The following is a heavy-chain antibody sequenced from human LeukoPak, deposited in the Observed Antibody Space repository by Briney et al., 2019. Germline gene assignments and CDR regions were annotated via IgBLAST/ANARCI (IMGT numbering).Heavy chain of an antibody. CDR2: INPNSGGT. Sequence: ASVKVSCKASGYTFTGYYTHWVRQAPGQGLEWMGWINPNSGGTNYAQKFQGRVTMTRDTSISTAYMELSRLRSDDTAVYYCARARITMIVVVNGWFDPWGQGTLVTVSS. CDR3: ARARITMIVVVNGWFDP. J-gene: IGHJ5*02. CDR1: GYTFTGYY. D-gene: IGHD3-22*01. V-gene: IGHV1-2*02.